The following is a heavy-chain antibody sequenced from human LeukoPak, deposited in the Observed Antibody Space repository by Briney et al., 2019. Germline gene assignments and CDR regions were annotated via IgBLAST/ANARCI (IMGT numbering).Heavy chain of an antibody. J-gene: IGHJ4*02. Sequence: PGGSLRLSCTASGFTFSSYAMHWVRQAPGKGLEWVAVISYDGSNKYYADSVKGRFIISRDNSKNTLYLQMNSLRAEDTAVYYCARDEVTFVAYCGGDCYSFDYWGQGTLVTVSS. CDR1: GFTFSSYA. D-gene: IGHD2-21*02. CDR3: ARDEVTFVAYCGGDCYSFDY. CDR2: ISYDGSNK. V-gene: IGHV3-30-3*01.